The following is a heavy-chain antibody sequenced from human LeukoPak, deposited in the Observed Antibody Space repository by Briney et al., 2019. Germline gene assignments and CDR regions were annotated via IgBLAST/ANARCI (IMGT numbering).Heavy chain of an antibody. CDR1: GFTFSTYD. D-gene: IGHD2-15*01. V-gene: IGHV3-21*01. CDR2: ISTSSSYI. Sequence: GGSLRLSCAASGFTFSTYDMNWVRQAPGKGLEWVSSISTSSSYIYYADSVKGRFTISRDNARNSVYLQMDSLRAEDTAVYYCVRGRERVAATNNWFDPWGQGTLVTVSS. J-gene: IGHJ5*02. CDR3: VRGRERVAATNNWFDP.